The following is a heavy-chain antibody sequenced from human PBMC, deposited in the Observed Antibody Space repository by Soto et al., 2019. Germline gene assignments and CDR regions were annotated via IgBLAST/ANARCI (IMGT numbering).Heavy chain of an antibody. CDR1: GYTFTSYD. CDR3: ARDKADRSCISTSCFSPLDY. V-gene: IGHV1-8*01. Sequence: AAVNVSCKASGYTFTSYDIYWVRQAAGQGLEWMGWMNPNTGNSGYAQKFQGRVTMTSDTSISTAHMELSSLRSDDTAVYYCARDKADRSCISTSCFSPLDYWGQGTLVTVSS. D-gene: IGHD2-2*01. CDR2: MNPNTGNS. J-gene: IGHJ4*02.